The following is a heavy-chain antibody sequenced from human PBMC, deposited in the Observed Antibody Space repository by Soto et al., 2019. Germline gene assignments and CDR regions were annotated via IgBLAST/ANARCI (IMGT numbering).Heavy chain of an antibody. CDR1: GYTFTSYY. CDR2: INPSGGST. CDR3: AREATYYYDSSGHHKNYYYYYGMDV. Sequence: ASVKVSCKASGYTFTSYYMHWVRQAPGQGLEWMGIINPSGGSTSYAQKFQGRVTMTRDTSTSTVYMELSSLRSEDTAVYYCAREATYYYDSSGHHKNYYYYYGMDVWGQGTTVIVSS. V-gene: IGHV1-46*01. J-gene: IGHJ6*02. D-gene: IGHD3-22*01.